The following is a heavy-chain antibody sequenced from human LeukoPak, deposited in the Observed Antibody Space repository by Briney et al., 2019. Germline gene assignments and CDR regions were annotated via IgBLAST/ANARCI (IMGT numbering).Heavy chain of an antibody. V-gene: IGHV3-21*01. J-gene: IGHJ4*02. CDR2: ISSSSSYI. Sequence: GGSLRLSCTASGFTFSSYSLNWVRQAPGKGLEWVSSISSSSSYIYYADSVKGRFTISRDNAKNSLYLQMNSLRAEDTAVYYCARGFLSQRGRGWGQGTLVTVSS. D-gene: IGHD3-3*01. CDR1: GFTFSSYS. CDR3: ARGFLSQRGRG.